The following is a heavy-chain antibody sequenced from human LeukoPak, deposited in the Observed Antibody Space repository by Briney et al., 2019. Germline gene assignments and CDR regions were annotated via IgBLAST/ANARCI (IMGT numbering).Heavy chain of an antibody. CDR2: ISWDESTT. CDR3: ARDHVYGGADY. V-gene: IGHV3-43*02. J-gene: IGHJ4*01. Sequence: GGSLRLSCSASGFTFSSYAMHWVRQPPGKGLEWVSLISWDESTTYYSDSVKGRFTVSRDSSKNSLYLQMNSLRTEDTALYYCARDHVYGGADYWGQGTLVTVSS. D-gene: IGHD5/OR15-5a*01. CDR1: GFTFSSYA.